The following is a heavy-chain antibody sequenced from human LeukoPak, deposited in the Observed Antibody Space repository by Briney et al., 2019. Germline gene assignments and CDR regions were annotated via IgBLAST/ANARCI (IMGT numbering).Heavy chain of an antibody. Sequence: ASVKVSCKASGCTFTSYYMHWVRQAPGQGLEWMGIINPSGGSTSYAQKFQGRVTMTRDTSTSTVYMELSSLRSEDTAVYYCARHGVVVVPAAYNWFDPWGQGTLVTVSS. D-gene: IGHD2-2*01. CDR1: GCTFTSYY. V-gene: IGHV1-46*01. J-gene: IGHJ5*02. CDR3: ARHGVVVVPAAYNWFDP. CDR2: INPSGGST.